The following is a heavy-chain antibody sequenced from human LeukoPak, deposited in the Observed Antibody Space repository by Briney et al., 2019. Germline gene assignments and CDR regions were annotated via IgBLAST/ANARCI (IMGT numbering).Heavy chain of an antibody. J-gene: IGHJ4*02. D-gene: IGHD3-22*01. CDR2: ISSSSSYI. CDR3: AKDVVGYYDSSGYYPDFPYYFDY. CDR1: GFTFSSYS. Sequence: GGSLRLSCAASGFTFSSYSMNWVRQAPGKGLEWVSSISSSSSYIYYADSVKGRFTISRDNAKNSLYLQMNSLRAEDTAVYYCAKDVVGYYDSSGYYPDFPYYFDYWGQGTLVTVSS. V-gene: IGHV3-21*04.